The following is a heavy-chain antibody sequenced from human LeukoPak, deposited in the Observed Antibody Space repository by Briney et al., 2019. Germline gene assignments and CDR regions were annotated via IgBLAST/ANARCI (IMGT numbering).Heavy chain of an antibody. CDR1: GGTFSGYA. V-gene: IGHV1-69*05. CDR2: TVPL. Sequence: GASVKVSCKASGGTFSGYAVIWVRQAPGQGLEWMGGTVPLKYAEKFQGRVTITTDESTSTAFMELSSLTSDDTAVYFCARAPYGVYSGDYYPYYMDVWGKGTTVTVSS. CDR3: ARAPYGVYSGDYYPYYMDV. D-gene: IGHD4/OR15-4a*01. J-gene: IGHJ6*03.